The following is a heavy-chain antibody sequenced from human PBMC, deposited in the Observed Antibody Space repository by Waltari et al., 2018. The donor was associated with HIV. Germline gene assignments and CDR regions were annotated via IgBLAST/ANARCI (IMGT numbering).Heavy chain of an antibody. J-gene: IGHJ6*02. V-gene: IGHV3-15*01. CDR2: IKSKTDGGTT. CDR1: GFTFSNAW. Sequence: EVQLVESGGGLVKPGGSLRLSCAASGFTFSNAWMSWVRQAPGKGREWVGRIKSKTDGGTTDYAAPVKGRFTISRDDSKNTLYLQMNSLKTEDTAVYYCTTRVGATRWSDYYYGMDVWGQGTTVTVSS. D-gene: IGHD1-26*01. CDR3: TTRVGATRWSDYYYGMDV.